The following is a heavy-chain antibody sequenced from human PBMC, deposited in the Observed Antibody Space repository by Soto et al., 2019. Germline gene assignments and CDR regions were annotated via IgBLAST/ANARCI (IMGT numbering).Heavy chain of an antibody. V-gene: IGHV3-21*01. D-gene: IGHD6-6*01. J-gene: IGHJ3*02. Sequence: GGSLRLSCAASGFTFSSYSMNWVRQAPGKGLEWVSSISSSSSYIYYADSVKGRFTVSRDNAKNSLYLQMNSLRAEDTAVYYCARVSEYSSSSDAFDIWGQGTMVTVSS. CDR3: ARVSEYSSSSDAFDI. CDR1: GFTFSSYS. CDR2: ISSSSSYI.